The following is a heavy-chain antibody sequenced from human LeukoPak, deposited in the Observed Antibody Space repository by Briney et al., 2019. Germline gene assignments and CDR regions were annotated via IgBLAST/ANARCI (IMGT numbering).Heavy chain of an antibody. CDR1: GFTFSDYY. CDR2: ISSSGSTI. CDR3: RRYDSSGYYQDY. V-gene: IGHV3-11*01. J-gene: IGHJ4*02. D-gene: IGHD3-22*01. Sequence: GGSLGLSCAASGFTFSDYYMSWIRQAPGKGLEWVSYISSSGSTIYYADSVKGRFTISRDNAKNSLYLQMNSLRAEDTAVYYCRRYDSSGYYQDYWGQGTLVTVSS.